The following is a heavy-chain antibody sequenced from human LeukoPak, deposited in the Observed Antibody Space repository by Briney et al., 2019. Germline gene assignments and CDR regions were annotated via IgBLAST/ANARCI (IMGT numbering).Heavy chain of an antibody. V-gene: IGHV1-2*02. J-gene: IGHJ4*02. D-gene: IGHD3-22*01. CDR2: INPNSGGT. Sequence: DSVKVSCKASGYTFTGYYMHWVRQAPGQGLEWMGWINPNSGGTNYAQKFQGRVTMTRDTSISTAYMELSRLRSDDTAVYYCARGLRYYDSSGYYYYYFDYWGQGTLVTVSS. CDR1: GYTFTGYY. CDR3: ARGLRYYDSSGYYYYYFDY.